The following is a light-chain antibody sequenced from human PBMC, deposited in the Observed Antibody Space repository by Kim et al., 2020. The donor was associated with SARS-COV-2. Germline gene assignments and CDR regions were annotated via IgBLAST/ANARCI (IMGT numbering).Light chain of an antibody. J-gene: IGLJ2*01. CDR2: RDR. CDR1: TNENKK. V-gene: IGLV3-9*01. Sequence: SLTCGETATIICGEDTNENKKLHWYQRKPAQAHVLVIFRDRKRPTGIPERFSGSNSGNAATPTISRVQAGDEAASYCQVWDTTAVFGGGTQLTVL. CDR3: QVWDTTAV.